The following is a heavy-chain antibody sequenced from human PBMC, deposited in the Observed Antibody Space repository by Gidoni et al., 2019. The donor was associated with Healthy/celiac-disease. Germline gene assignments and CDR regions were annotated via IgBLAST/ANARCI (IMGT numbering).Heavy chain of an antibody. V-gene: IGHV3-33*01. J-gene: IGHJ6*02. CDR2: IWYDGSNR. CDR3: ARDLDRMDV. Sequence: QEELVESGAGVVQPGMSLSLSSAACGFTFSSYVMHWVRHAPGKGLEWGAVIWYDGSNRYYADSVKGRFTIARDKSKNTLYLQMNSLRAEDTAVYYCARDLDRMDVWGQGTTVTVSS. CDR1: GFTFSSYV.